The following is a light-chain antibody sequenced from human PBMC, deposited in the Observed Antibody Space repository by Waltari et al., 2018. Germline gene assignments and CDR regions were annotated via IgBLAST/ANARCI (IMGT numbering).Light chain of an antibody. CDR1: QSISSY. J-gene: IGKJ2*01. CDR2: AAS. Sequence: DIQMTQSPSSLSASVGDSVTITCRASQSISSYLNWYQQKPGKAPKLLIYAASSLQSGVPSRFSGSGSGTDFTLTISSLQPEDFATYYCQQSYSTPQMYTFGQGTKLEIK. V-gene: IGKV1-39*01. CDR3: QQSYSTPQMYT.